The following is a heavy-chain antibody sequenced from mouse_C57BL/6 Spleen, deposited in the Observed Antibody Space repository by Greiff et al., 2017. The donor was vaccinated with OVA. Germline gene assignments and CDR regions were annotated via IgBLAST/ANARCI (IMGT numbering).Heavy chain of an antibody. V-gene: IGHV1-55*01. CDR1: GYTFTSYW. Sequence: VKLQQPGAELVKPGASVKMSCKASGYTFTSYWITWVKQRPGQGLEWIGDIYPGSGSTNYNEKFKSKATLTVDTSSSTAYMQLSSLTSEDSAVYYCARDYYGHWYFDVWGTGTTVTVSS. CDR2: IYPGSGST. D-gene: IGHD1-2*01. J-gene: IGHJ1*03. CDR3: ARDYYGHWYFDV.